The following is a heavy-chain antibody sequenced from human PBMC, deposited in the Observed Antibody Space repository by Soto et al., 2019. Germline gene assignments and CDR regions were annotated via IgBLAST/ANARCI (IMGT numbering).Heavy chain of an antibody. CDR3: ARGEDAFFYNGADV. CDR2: IYDTGISGYTPST. J-gene: IGHJ6*02. CDR1: GGSITSSY. Sequence: QVQLQESGPRLVKPSATLSLTCTVSGGSITSSYWSWIRRPPGKGLEWIAYIYDTGISGYTPSTIYNTPLNCRVIMSVDTSTSQFSVKLTSVTAADTAVYYCARGEDAFFYNGADVWGQGVTVTVSS. V-gene: IGHV4-59*01.